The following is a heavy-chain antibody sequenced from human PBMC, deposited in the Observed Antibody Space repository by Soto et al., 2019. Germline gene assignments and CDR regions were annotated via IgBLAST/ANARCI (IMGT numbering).Heavy chain of an antibody. CDR1: GFTFSSYA. D-gene: IGHD2-21*01. J-gene: IGHJ6*02. Sequence: EVQLLESGGGLVQPGGSLRLCCAASGFTFSSYAMSWVRQTPGKGLEWVSSFSASGGDTYYADSVKGRFTISRDNSKNTLFLQMNSLRAEETAVYYCAKVCDSTIYCAMDVWGQGTTVTVS. V-gene: IGHV3-23*01. CDR3: AKVCDSTIYCAMDV. CDR2: FSASGGDT.